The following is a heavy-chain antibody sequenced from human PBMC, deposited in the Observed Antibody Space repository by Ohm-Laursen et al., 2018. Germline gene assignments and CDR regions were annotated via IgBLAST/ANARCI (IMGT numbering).Heavy chain of an antibody. CDR1: GGSISSYY. J-gene: IGHJ4*02. CDR3: ARALHARRSSSPPAY. V-gene: IGHV4-59*01. CDR2: IYYSGST. Sequence: SETLSLTCAVSGGSISSYYWSWIRQPPGKGLEWIGYIYYSGSTSYNPSLKSRVTISVDTSKNQFSLKLSSVTAADTAVYYCARALHARRSSSPPAYWGQGTLVTVSS. D-gene: IGHD6-13*01.